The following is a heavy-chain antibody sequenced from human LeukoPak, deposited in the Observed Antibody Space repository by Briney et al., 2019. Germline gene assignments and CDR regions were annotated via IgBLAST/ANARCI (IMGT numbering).Heavy chain of an antibody. CDR2: ISSSSSYI. Sequence: GGSLRLSCAASGFTFSSYSMNWVRQAPGKGLEWVSSISSSSSYIYYADSLKGRFTISRDNAKNSLYLQMNSLRAEDTAVYYCARDKIEGPTKLDYWGQGILVTVSS. CDR3: ARDKIEGPTKLDY. D-gene: IGHD1-1*01. V-gene: IGHV3-21*01. CDR1: GFTFSSYS. J-gene: IGHJ4*02.